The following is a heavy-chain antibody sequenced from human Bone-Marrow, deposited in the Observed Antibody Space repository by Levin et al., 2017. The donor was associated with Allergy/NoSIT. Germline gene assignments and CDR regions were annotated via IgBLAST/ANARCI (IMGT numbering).Heavy chain of an antibody. J-gene: IGHJ6*02. V-gene: IGHV3-15*01. CDR3: TTEGISGSRWYYNGMDV. CDR1: TFTFSNAY. CDR2: IKSIRDGGTT. Sequence: LSLTCAASTFTFSNAYMTWVRQAPGKGLEWIGRIKSIRDGGTTDYAAPVKGRFTISRDDSRNTVYLQMNSLITEDSGVYYCTTEGISGSRWYYNGMDVWGQGTTVTVSS. D-gene: IGHD1-20*01.